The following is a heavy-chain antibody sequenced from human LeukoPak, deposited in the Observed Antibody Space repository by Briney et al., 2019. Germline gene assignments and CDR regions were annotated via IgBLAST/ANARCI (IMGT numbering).Heavy chain of an antibody. CDR2: IIPIFGTA. Sequence: SVKVSCKASGGTFSSYAISWVRQAPGQGLEWMGGIIPIFGTANYAQKFQGRVTITTDESTSTAYMELSSLRSEDTAVYYCASGYCGGDCYPLAWGQGTMVTVSS. D-gene: IGHD2-21*02. J-gene: IGHJ3*01. CDR3: ASGYCGGDCYPLA. CDR1: GGTFSSYA. V-gene: IGHV1-69*05.